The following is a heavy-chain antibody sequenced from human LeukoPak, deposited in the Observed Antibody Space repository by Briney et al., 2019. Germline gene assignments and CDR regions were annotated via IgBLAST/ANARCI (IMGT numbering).Heavy chain of an antibody. CDR1: GFSLSSYS. CDR2: ISSSSNTI. CDR3: ARDINYCTPTLCHRNWFDP. V-gene: IGHV3-48*01. Sequence: PGGSLRLSCAASGFSLSSYSMDWFRQTPGKGLEWISYISSSSNTIYYADSVEGRFTISRDNAKNALYLQMNNLRAEDPAVYFCARDINYCTPTLCHRNWFDPWGQGTLVTVSS. D-gene: IGHD2-8*01. J-gene: IGHJ5*02.